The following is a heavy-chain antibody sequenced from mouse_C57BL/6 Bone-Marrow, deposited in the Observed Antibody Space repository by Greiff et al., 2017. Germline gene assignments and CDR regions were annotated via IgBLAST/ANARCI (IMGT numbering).Heavy chain of an antibody. D-gene: IGHD1-1*01. J-gene: IGHJ4*01. CDR2: ISYSGST. CDR3: ARSPLHYYGSTFYAMDY. Sequence: EVQLKESGPGLAKPSQTLSLTCSVTGYSITSDYWNWIRKFPGNKLEYMGYISYSGSTYYNPSLKSRISITRDTSKNQYYLQLNSVTTEDTATYYCARSPLHYYGSTFYAMDYWGQGTSVTVSS. V-gene: IGHV3-8*01. CDR1: GYSITSDY.